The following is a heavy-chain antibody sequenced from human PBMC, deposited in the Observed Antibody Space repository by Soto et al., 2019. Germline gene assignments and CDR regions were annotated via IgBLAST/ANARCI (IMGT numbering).Heavy chain of an antibody. V-gene: IGHV1-24*01. D-gene: IGHD1-7*01. CDR1: GYTLTELS. CDR2: FDPEDGET. J-gene: IGHJ6*02. CDR3: ATFFPTGVTGTTSNYYYYGIDV. Sequence: ASVKVSCKVSGYTLTELSMHWVRQAPGKGLEWMGGFDPEDGETIYAQKFQGRVTMTEDTSTDTAYMELSSLRSEDTAVYYCATFFPTGVTGTTSNYYYYGIDVWGQGPTVTVSS.